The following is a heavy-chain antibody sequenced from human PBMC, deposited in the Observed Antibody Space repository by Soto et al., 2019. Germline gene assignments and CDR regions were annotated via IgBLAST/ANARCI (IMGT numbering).Heavy chain of an antibody. CDR1: RFTFSSYG. CDR2: ISYDGSNK. V-gene: IGHV3-30*18. J-gene: IGHJ3*02. CDR3: EQPTFLSCGSYYVGDFDI. Sequence: QVQLVESGGGVVQPGRSLRLSCAASRFTFSSYGMHWVRQAPGKRLERVAVISYDGSNKYYAGSVKGRFTISRDNSKNTLYLQMNSLRAEDTAVYYWEQPTFLSCGSYYVGDFDIWGQGTMVTVSS. D-gene: IGHD1-26*01.